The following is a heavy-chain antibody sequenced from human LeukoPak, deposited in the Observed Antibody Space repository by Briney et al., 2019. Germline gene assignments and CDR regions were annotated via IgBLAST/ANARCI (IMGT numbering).Heavy chain of an antibody. CDR2: ITGSGGNT. CDR3: AKSKFATSAYDGSLDS. D-gene: IGHD5-12*01. V-gene: IGHV3-23*01. CDR1: GFTFSSSP. Sequence: GGSLRLSCAGSGFTFSSSPMSWVRQAPGQGLEWVSGITGSGGNTYYADSVKGRFTISRDSPKNTLYLELNSLRAEGTAVYYCAKSKFATSAYDGSLDSWGQGTLVTVSS. J-gene: IGHJ4*02.